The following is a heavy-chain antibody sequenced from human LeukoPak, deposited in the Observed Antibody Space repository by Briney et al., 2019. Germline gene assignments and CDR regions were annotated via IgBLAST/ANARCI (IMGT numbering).Heavy chain of an antibody. CDR3: ARDPGIGVAGTDFQH. CDR1: GYTFTDYY. J-gene: IGHJ1*01. V-gene: IGHV1-2*06. CDR2: INPNSGGT. D-gene: IGHD6-19*01. Sequence: APVNVSCKASGYTFTDYYIHWVRQAPGQGLEWMGRINPNSGGTNYAQKFQGRVTMTRDTSISTAYMELSSLRSNDTAVYYCARDPGIGVAGTDFQHWGQGTLVTVSS.